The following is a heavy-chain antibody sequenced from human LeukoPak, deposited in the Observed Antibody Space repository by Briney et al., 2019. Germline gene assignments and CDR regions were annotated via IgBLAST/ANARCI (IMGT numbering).Heavy chain of an antibody. CDR3: ARAPRRPVGATHLDY. CDR1: GYTFTSYG. Sequence: GASVKVSCKASGYTFTSYGISWVRQAPGQGLEWMGWISAYNGNTNYAQKLQGRVTMTTDTSTSTAYMELRSLGSDDTAVYYCARAPRRPVGATHLDYWGQGTLVTVSS. J-gene: IGHJ4*02. D-gene: IGHD1-26*01. V-gene: IGHV1-18*01. CDR2: ISAYNGNT.